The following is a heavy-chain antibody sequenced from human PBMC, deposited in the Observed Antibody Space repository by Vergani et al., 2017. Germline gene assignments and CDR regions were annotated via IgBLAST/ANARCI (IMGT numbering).Heavy chain of an antibody. CDR3: ARDRLRQDGGPRAFDI. CDR1: GGTFSSYA. CDR2: IIPIFGTA. V-gene: IGHV1-69*01. J-gene: IGHJ3*02. D-gene: IGHD2-15*01. Sequence: QVQLVQSGAEVKKPGSSVKVSCKASGGTFSSYAISWVRQAPGQGLEWMGGIIPIFGTANYAQKVQGRVTITADESPGTAYMELSSLRSEDTAVYYCARDRLRQDGGPRAFDIGGQGTMVTVSS.